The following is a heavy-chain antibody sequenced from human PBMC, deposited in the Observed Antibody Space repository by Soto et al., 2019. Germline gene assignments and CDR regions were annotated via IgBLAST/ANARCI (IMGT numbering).Heavy chain of an antibody. J-gene: IGHJ5*02. CDR1: GYTFTSYA. V-gene: IGHV1-3*01. D-gene: IGHD3-3*01. CDR2: INAGNGNT. Sequence: QVQLVQSGAEVKKPGASVKVSCKASGYTFTSYAMHWVRQAPGQRLEWMGWINAGNGNTKYSQKFQGRVTITRDTSASTAYMELSSLRSEDTAVYYCARDPRVRFLEWLPRFGSWFDPWGQGTLVTVSS. CDR3: ARDPRVRFLEWLPRFGSWFDP.